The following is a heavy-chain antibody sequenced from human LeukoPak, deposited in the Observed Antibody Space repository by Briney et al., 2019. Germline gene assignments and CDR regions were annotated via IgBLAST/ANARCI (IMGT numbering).Heavy chain of an antibody. V-gene: IGHV4-59*08. CDR2: IYYSGST. D-gene: IGHD6-6*01. CDR3: ARHLGYSSSSDAFDI. J-gene: IGHJ3*02. CDR1: GGSISSYY. Sequence: SETLSLTCTVSGGSISSYYWSWIRQPPGKGLEWIGYIYYSGSTNYNPSLKSRVTISVDTSKNQFSLKLSSVPAADTAVYYCARHLGYSSSSDAFDIWGQGTMVTVSS.